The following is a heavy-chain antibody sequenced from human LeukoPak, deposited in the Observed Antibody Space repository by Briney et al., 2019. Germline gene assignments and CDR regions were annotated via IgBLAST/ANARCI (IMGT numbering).Heavy chain of an antibody. J-gene: IGHJ4*02. CDR2: IRSNGETT. V-gene: IGHV3-23*01. D-gene: IGHD1-1*01. CDR1: GFTFSSIA. Sequence: GGSLRLSCAASGFTFSSIAMTWVRQAPGKGLEWVSTIRSNGETTYNADSVKGRFTISRDNFKKTLYLQLNSLRVEDTAIYYCAKGQELDDGVFDSWGQGTLVTVSS. CDR3: AKGQELDDGVFDS.